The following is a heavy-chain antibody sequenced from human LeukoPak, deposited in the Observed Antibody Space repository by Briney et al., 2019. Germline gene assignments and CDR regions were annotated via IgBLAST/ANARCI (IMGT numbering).Heavy chain of an antibody. J-gene: IGHJ4*02. V-gene: IGHV3-7*01. CDR1: GSTFSNYW. CDR3: AREYRGSRYF. Sequence: GGSLGLSCAASGSTFSNYWMSWVRQAPGKGLEWVANIKQDGSEKYYVDSVKGRFTISRDNAKNSLYLQMNSLRVEDTAVYYCAREYRGSRYFRGQGTLVTVSS. CDR2: IKQDGSEK. D-gene: IGHD2/OR15-2a*01.